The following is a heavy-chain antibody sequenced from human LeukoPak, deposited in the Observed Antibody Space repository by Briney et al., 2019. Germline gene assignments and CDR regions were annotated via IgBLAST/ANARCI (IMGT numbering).Heavy chain of an antibody. J-gene: IGHJ4*02. CDR2: ISYDGRHE. CDR3: ANWVGSNGGGSYDN. D-gene: IGHD2-8*01. V-gene: IGHV3-30*18. Sequence: QPGGSLRLSCEASGLTISGFGMHWVRQAPGRGLEWVTLISYDGRHEEYAGSVKGRFAISRDNPKNTVYLQMSSLRPEDTAVYYCANWVGSNGGGSYDNWGQGTLVTVSS. CDR1: GLTISGFG.